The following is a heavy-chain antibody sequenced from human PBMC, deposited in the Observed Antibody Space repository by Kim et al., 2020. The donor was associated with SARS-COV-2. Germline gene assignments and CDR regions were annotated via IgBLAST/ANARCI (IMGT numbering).Heavy chain of an antibody. J-gene: IGHJ4*02. Sequence: GESLKMSCKGSGYNFATYWIAWVRQMPGKGLECMGIIYPGDSDTRYSPSFEGQVTISVDRSISTAYLQWTNLKASDTAMYYCARHVGGSSISPLEYWGQGTLLTVSS. CDR3: ARHVGGSSISPLEY. V-gene: IGHV5-51*01. CDR2: IYPGDSDT. CDR1: GYNFATYW. D-gene: IGHD6-13*01.